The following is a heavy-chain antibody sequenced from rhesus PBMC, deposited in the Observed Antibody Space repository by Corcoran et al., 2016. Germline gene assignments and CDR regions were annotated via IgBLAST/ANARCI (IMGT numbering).Heavy chain of an antibody. J-gene: IGHJ4*01. CDR3: ARASPVEGY. CDR2: VDSRGST. V-gene: IGHV4-160*01. CDR1: GGSISGYW. D-gene: IGHD3-40*01. Sequence: QLQLQESGPGLVKPSETLSLTCAVSGGSISGYWRRWIRQPPGKGRAWIGRVDSRGSTDSNPSLKSRVTISRDTSKNQFSLKLSSVTAADTAVYYCARASPVEGYWGQGVLVTVSS.